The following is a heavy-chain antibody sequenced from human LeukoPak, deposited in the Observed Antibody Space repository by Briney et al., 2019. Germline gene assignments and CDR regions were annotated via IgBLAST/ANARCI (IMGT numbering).Heavy chain of an antibody. CDR2: VKGDGRTT. Sequence: TGGSLRLSCAASGLTSSDFWMHWVRQPPGKGLVWVALVKGDGRTTIYADSVKGRFTISRDNAKNTLYLQMNSLRADDSGVYYCATGHSYGYDYWGQGVLVTVSS. D-gene: IGHD5-18*01. CDR3: ATGHSYGYDY. V-gene: IGHV3-74*01. CDR1: GLTSSDFW. J-gene: IGHJ4*02.